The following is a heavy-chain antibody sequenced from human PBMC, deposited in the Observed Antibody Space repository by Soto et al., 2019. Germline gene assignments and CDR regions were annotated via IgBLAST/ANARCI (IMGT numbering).Heavy chain of an antibody. CDR2: INHSGST. CDR1: VVSFSGYY. D-gene: IGHD1-7*01. V-gene: IGHV4-34*01. CDR3: ARGRNYSWEY. Sequence: WETLSLTCAFYVVSFSGYYWSWIRQPPGKGLEWIGEINHSGSTNYNPSLKSRVTISVDTSKNQFSLKLSSVTAADTAVYYCARGRNYSWEYWGQGTLVIVS. J-gene: IGHJ4*02.